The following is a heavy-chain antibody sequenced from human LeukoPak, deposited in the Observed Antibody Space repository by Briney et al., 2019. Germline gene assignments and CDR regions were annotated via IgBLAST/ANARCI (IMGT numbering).Heavy chain of an antibody. CDR1: GFTFSSYA. J-gene: IGHJ4*02. V-gene: IGHV3-64*04. Sequence: QPGGSLRLSCSASGFTFSSYAMHWVRQAPGKGLEYVSAISSNGGSTYYADSVKGRFTISRDNSKNTLYLQMNSLRAEDTAVYYCARDLDRYSSNFDYWGQGTLVTVSS. D-gene: IGHD6-19*01. CDR2: ISSNGGST. CDR3: ARDLDRYSSNFDY.